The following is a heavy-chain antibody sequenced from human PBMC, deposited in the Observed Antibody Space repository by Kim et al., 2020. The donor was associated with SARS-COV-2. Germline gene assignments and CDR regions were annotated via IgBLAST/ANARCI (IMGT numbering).Heavy chain of an antibody. CDR3: ARDRGVVGATAYAFDI. D-gene: IGHD1-26*01. Sequence: VKGRFTISRDNSKNTLYLQMNSLRAEDTAVYYCARDRGVVGATAYAFDIWGQGTMVTVSS. J-gene: IGHJ3*02. V-gene: IGHV3-53*01.